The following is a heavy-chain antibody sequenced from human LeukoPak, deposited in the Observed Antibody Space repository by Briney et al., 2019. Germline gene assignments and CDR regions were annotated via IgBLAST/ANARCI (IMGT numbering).Heavy chain of an antibody. CDR2: IYTSGST. Sequence: PSETLSLTCTVSGGSISSYYWSWIRQPAGKGLEWIGRIYTSGSTNYNPSLKSRVTMSVDTSKNQFSLKPSSVTAADTAVYYCARDRSVYHYYYMDVWGKGTTVTVSS. D-gene: IGHD3-16*02. CDR3: ARDRSVYHYYYMDV. CDR1: GGSISSYY. J-gene: IGHJ6*03. V-gene: IGHV4-4*07.